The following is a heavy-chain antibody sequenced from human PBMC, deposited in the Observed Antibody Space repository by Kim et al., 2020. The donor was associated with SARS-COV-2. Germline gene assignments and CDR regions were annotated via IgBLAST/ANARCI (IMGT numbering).Heavy chain of an antibody. V-gene: IGHV3-74*01. CDR3: VRDRPEWD. J-gene: IGHJ4*02. CDR2: IFIDGTI. D-gene: IGHD1-26*01. CDR1: GFTFNTYW. Sequence: GGSLRLSCAASGFTFNTYWIHWVRQVPGKGLVWVARIFIDGTISYAASVKGRFTTSRDNATNMVVLQMNSLRPADTAAYHCVRDRPEWDWGQGTLVTVSS.